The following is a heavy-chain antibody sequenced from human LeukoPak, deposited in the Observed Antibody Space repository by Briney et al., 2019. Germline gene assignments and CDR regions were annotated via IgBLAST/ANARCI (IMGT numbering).Heavy chain of an antibody. J-gene: IGHJ4*02. Sequence: ASVKVSCKASGYTLISYVMSWVRQAPGQGLEWMGWISAYNGKTQFAQKFQGRVTMTTDTTTSTAYMELRSLRSDDTAVYYCVRVPRDYDSSGFLLWGQGTVVTVSS. V-gene: IGHV1-18*01. CDR2: ISAYNGKT. CDR1: GYTLISYV. D-gene: IGHD3-22*01. CDR3: VRVPRDYDSSGFLL.